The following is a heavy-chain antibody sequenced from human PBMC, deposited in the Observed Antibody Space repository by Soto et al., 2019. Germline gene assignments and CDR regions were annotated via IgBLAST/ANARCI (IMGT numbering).Heavy chain of an antibody. V-gene: IGHV4-30-2*01. CDR3: AGSSAHLYEYFQH. CDR2: IYHSGST. D-gene: IGHD3-22*01. Sequence: QLQLQESGSGLVKPSQTLSLTCAVSGGSISSGGYSWSWIRQPPGKGLEWIGYIYHSGSTYYNPYLMSRVPISVDSSKNQFSLKLSSVPAADTAVYYCAGSSAHLYEYFQHWGQGTLVTVSS. CDR1: GGSISSGGYS. J-gene: IGHJ1*01.